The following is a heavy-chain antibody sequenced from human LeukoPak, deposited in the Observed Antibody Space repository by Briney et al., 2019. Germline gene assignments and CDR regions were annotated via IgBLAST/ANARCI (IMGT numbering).Heavy chain of an antibody. CDR3: ARGRYYDSSGYYLLDY. D-gene: IGHD3-22*01. J-gene: IGHJ4*02. CDR2: IYYSGST. V-gene: IGHV4-59*08. CDR1: GGSISSYY. Sequence: SETLSLTCTVSGGSISSYYWSWIRQPPGKGLEWIGYIYYSGSTNYNPSLKSRVTTSVDTSKNQFSLKLSSVTAADTAVYYCARGRYYDSSGYYLLDYWGQGTLVTVSS.